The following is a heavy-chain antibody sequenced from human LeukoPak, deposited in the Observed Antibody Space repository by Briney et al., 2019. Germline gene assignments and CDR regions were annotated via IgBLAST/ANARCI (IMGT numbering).Heavy chain of an antibody. CDR2: IRSKAYAGTT. D-gene: IGHD3-22*01. CDR1: GFTFGDYA. V-gene: IGHV3-49*04. J-gene: IGHJ5*01. Sequence: PGGSLRLSCTASGFTFGDYAMSWVRQAPGKGLGWVGFIRSKAYAGTTEYAASVKGRFTISRDDSKSIAYLQMNSLKTEDTAIYYCSRDVRRSSGFDCWGQGTLVTVSS. CDR3: SRDVRRSSGFDC.